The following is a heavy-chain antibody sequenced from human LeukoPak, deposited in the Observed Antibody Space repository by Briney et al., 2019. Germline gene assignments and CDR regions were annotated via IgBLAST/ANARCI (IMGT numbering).Heavy chain of an antibody. J-gene: IGHJ4*02. CDR1: AFTVSRNY. CDR2: SFSNGDP. D-gene: IGHD5-24*01. V-gene: IGHV3-53*01. CDR3: TRDQMYY. Sequence: PGRSLRLSCTAAAFTVSRNYMLSGCQAPGKGLEWVSLSFSNGDPHYADSVKGRFTISRDTSKNTVSLQMNSLRVEDTVMYYCTRDQMYYWGQGTLVTVSS.